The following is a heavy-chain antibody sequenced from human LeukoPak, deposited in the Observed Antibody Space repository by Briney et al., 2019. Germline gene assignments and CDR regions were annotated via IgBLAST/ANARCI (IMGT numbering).Heavy chain of an antibody. D-gene: IGHD5-24*01. CDR3: ARVATIIY. CDR1: GYTFTSYY. J-gene: IGHJ4*02. Sequence: GASVKVSCKASGYTFTSYYIHWVRQAPGQGLEWMGGIIPIFGTANYAQKFQGRVTITADESTSTAYMELSSLRSEDTAVYYCARVATIIYWGQGTLVTVSS. CDR2: IIPIFGTA. V-gene: IGHV1-69*13.